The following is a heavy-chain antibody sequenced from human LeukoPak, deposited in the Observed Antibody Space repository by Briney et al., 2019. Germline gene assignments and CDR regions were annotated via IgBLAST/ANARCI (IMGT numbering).Heavy chain of an antibody. CDR2: IYHSGST. Sequence: SETLSLTCTVSGYSISSGYYWGWIRQPPGKGLEWIGSIYHSGSTYYNPSLKSRVTMSVDTSKNQFSLKLSSVTAADTAVYYCARDKREPRYAFDIWGQGTMVTVSS. V-gene: IGHV4-38-2*02. CDR3: ARDKREPRYAFDI. J-gene: IGHJ3*02. CDR1: GYSISSGYY. D-gene: IGHD1-26*01.